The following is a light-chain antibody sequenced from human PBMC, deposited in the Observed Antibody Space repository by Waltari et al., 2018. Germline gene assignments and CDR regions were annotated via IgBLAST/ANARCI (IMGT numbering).Light chain of an antibody. J-gene: IGKJ4*01. CDR1: QSIKTW. CDR2: KAS. V-gene: IGKV1-5*03. CDR3: QRYSTYPPT. Sequence: DIQMTQSPSTLSASVGDRITITCRASQSIKTWLAWYQQKPGKAPKLLISKASSLESEVPSRFSGSGFGTEFTLTISSLQPDDSATFYCQRYSTYPPTFGGGTKVEIK.